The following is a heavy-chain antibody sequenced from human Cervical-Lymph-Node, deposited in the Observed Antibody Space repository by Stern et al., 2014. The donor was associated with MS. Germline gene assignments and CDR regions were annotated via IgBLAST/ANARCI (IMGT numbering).Heavy chain of an antibody. CDR1: GFTFTSSA. J-gene: IGHJ4*02. V-gene: IGHV1-58*01. CDR3: AADGVIGWELQS. CDR2: IVVGSGNT. D-gene: IGHD1-26*01. Sequence: VQLVQSGPEVKKPGTSVKVSCKASGFTFTSSAGQWVRQARGQRLEGIGWIVVGSGNTNYAQKFQERVTITRDMSTSTAYMELSSLRSEDTAVYYCAADGVIGWELQSWGQGTLVTVSS.